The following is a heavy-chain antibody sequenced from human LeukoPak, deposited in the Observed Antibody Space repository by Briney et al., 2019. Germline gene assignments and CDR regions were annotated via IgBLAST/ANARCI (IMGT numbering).Heavy chain of an antibody. CDR1: GFTFSSYW. D-gene: IGHD3/OR15-3a*01. J-gene: IGHJ3*02. V-gene: IGHV3-74*01. CDR2: ISPDGSTT. CDR3: SGNGLASSYDI. Sequence: GGSLRLSCAASGFTFSSYWMHWVRLTPGKGLLWVSYISPDGSTTKYADSVKGRFTISRDNPKNTLYLQLNSLSAEDTAVYYCSGNGLASSYDIWGQGTMVTVSS.